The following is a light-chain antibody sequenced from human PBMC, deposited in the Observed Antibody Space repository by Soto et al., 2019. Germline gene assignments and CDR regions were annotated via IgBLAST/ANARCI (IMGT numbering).Light chain of an antibody. CDR1: SSDVGGYNY. V-gene: IGLV2-14*01. J-gene: IGLJ2*01. CDR2: DVS. CDR3: SSYTSSSTLV. Sequence: QSVLTQPASVSGSPGQSITISCTGTSSDVGGYNYVSWYQQHPGKAPKLMIYDVSNRPSGVSNRFSGSKSGNTASLTISGLQAEEEADYYCSSYTSSSTLVFGGGTQVTVL.